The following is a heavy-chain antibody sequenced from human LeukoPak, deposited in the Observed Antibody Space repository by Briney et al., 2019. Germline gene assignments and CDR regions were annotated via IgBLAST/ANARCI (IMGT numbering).Heavy chain of an antibody. CDR1: GFTFSSYG. CDR2: IRYDGSKK. Sequence: GGSLRLSCGASGFTFSSYGMHWVRQAPGKGLEWVAFIRYDGSKKSHADSVKGRFTISRDNSKNTLHLQMNSLRAEDTAVYYCAKGGYSYDSSGHTPLDYWGQGTLVTASS. CDR3: AKGGYSYDSSGHTPLDY. V-gene: IGHV3-30*02. D-gene: IGHD3-22*01. J-gene: IGHJ4*02.